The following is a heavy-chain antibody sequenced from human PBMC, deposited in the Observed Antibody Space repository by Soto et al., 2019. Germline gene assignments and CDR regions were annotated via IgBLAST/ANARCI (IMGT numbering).Heavy chain of an antibody. CDR1: GYPVTAYY. Sequence: QLHLVQSGAVVKKPGASVTVSCSASGYPVTAYYMHWVRQAPGRGLEWMGGINPATGAAKYTQTILGMVTLTRATSTSTVFMELSGLTSEDTAVFYGARGGGVGVAGSAAFEMWGQGTLVTVSS. CDR3: ARGGGVGVAGSAAFEM. V-gene: IGHV1-2*02. CDR2: INPATGAA. J-gene: IGHJ3*02. D-gene: IGHD3-3*01.